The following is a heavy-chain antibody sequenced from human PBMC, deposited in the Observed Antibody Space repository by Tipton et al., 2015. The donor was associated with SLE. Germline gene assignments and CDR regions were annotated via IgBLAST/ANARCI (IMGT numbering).Heavy chain of an antibody. V-gene: IGHV4-39*07. CDR2: IYYSGST. D-gene: IGHD2-15*01. CDR3: ARVIFVVVVAATRADYYTDV. J-gene: IGHJ6*03. CDR1: GGSISSSSYY. Sequence: TLSLTCTVSGGSISSSSYYWGWIRQPPGKGLEWIGSIYYSGSTYYNPSLKSRVTISVDTSKNQFSLKLSSVTAADTAVYYCARVIFVVVVAATRADYYTDVWGKGTTVTVSS.